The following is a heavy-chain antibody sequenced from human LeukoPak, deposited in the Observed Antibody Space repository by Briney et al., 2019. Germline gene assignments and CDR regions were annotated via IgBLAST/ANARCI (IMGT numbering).Heavy chain of an antibody. V-gene: IGHV4-30-4*08. D-gene: IGHD1-26*01. CDR2: IYYSGST. CDR3: ARTEAPGKPGGPGNYWYFDL. J-gene: IGHJ2*01. Sequence: PSETLSLTCTVSGGSISSGDYYWSWIRQPPGKGLEWIGYIYYSGSTYYNPSLKSRVTISVDTSKNQFSLKLSSVTAADTAVYYCARTEAPGKPGGPGNYWYFDLWGRGTLVTVSS. CDR1: GGSISSGDYY.